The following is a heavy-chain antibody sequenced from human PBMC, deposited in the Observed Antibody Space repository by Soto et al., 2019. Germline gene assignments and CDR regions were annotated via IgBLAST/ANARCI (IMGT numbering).Heavy chain of an antibody. J-gene: IGHJ5*02. CDR3: VRDYYDSSSYLNWFDP. CDR2: INSNGRST. D-gene: IGHD3-22*01. Sequence: SGGSLRLSCAASGFTFSSYWMHWVRQAPGKGLVWVSRINSNGRSTSYADSVKGRLTISRDNAKNTLYLQMNSLRAEDTAVYYCVRDYYDSSSYLNWFDPWGQGTLVTVSS. V-gene: IGHV3-74*01. CDR1: GFTFSSYW.